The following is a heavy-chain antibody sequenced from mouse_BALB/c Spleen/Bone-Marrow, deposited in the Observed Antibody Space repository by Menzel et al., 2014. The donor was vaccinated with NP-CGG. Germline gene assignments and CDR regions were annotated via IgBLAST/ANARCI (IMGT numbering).Heavy chain of an antibody. Sequence: EVKVEESGGGLVQPGGSLKLSCAASGFDFSRYWMTWVRQAPGKGLGWIGEINPASSTINYTPSLKDKFIISRDNAKNTLYLQMSKVRSEDTALYYCAKNYYYGYVAYWGQGTLVTVSA. CDR2: INPASSTI. V-gene: IGHV4-1*02. D-gene: IGHD1-2*01. CDR3: AKNYYYGYVAY. J-gene: IGHJ3*01. CDR1: GFDFSRYW.